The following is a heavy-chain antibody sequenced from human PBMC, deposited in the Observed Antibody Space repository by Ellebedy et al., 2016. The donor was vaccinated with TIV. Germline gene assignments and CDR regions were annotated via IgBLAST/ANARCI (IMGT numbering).Heavy chain of an antibody. D-gene: IGHD3-9*01. Sequence: GGSLRLXXTASGFTFGDYAMSWFRQAPGKGLEWVGFIRSKAYGGTTEYAASVKGRFTISRDDSKSIAYLQMNSLKTEDTAVYYCTRGGPETGYRYYYGMDVWGQGTTVTVSS. V-gene: IGHV3-49*03. CDR2: IRSKAYGGTT. J-gene: IGHJ6*02. CDR1: GFTFGDYA. CDR3: TRGGPETGYRYYYGMDV.